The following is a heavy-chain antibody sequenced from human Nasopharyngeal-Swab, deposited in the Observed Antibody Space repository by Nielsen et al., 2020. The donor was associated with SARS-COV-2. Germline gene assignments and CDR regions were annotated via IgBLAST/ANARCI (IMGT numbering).Heavy chain of an antibody. CDR3: ARVRFVGELIDAFDI. CDR2: ISSSSSYI. V-gene: IGHV3-21*01. J-gene: IGHJ3*02. Sequence: GASLKISCAASGFTFSSYSMNWVRQAPGKGLEWVSSISSSSSYIYYADSVKGRFTISRDNAKNSLYLQMNSLRAEDTAVYYCARVRFVGELIDAFDIWGQGTMVTVSS. D-gene: IGHD1-26*01. CDR1: GFTFSSYS.